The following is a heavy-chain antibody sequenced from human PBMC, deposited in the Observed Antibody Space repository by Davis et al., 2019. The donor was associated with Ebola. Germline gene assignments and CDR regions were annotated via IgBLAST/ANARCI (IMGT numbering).Heavy chain of an antibody. D-gene: IGHD4-17*01. V-gene: IGHV3-30*03. Sequence: GESLKISCAASGFTFSDYAMHWVRQAPGKGLEWVAVISYDGSNEHYANSVKGRFTISRDNSKNTLYLQMGSLRAEDMAVYYCARDRRTVTSTAWYNWFDPWGQGTLVTVSS. CDR2: ISYDGSNE. CDR1: GFTFSDYA. J-gene: IGHJ5*02. CDR3: ARDRRTVTSTAWYNWFDP.